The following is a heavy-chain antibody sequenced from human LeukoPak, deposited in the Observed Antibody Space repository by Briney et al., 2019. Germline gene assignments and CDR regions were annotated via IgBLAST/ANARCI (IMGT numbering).Heavy chain of an antibody. Sequence: GGSLRLSCAASGFTFSSYAMSWVRQAPGKGLEWVSTIGDGFGSTYHADSVKGRFTISRDNSKNTLYLQMNSLRAEDTAVYYCAKGGRLSDKYYYDSSAYYLFDIWGQGTMVTVSS. CDR3: AKGGRLSDKYYYDSSAYYLFDI. CDR2: IGDGFGST. V-gene: IGHV3-23*01. CDR1: GFTFSSYA. J-gene: IGHJ3*02. D-gene: IGHD3-22*01.